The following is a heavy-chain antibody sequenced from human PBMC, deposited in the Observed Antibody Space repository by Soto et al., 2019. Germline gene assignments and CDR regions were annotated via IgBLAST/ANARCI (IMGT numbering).Heavy chain of an antibody. D-gene: IGHD2-2*01. CDR2: IKQDGSEK. Sequence: SGRSLRLSCAASGFTFSNYWMSWVRQAPGKGLEWVANIKQDGSEKYYVDSVKGRFTISRDNAKNSLYLQMNSLRAEDTAVYYCVRDVVVVVPAANNWFDPLGQGTLVTGSS. CDR1: GFTFSNYW. V-gene: IGHV3-7*01. CDR3: VRDVVVVVPAANNWFDP. J-gene: IGHJ5*02.